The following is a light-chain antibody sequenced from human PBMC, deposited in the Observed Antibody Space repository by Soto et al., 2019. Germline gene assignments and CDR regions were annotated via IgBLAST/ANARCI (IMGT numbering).Light chain of an antibody. J-gene: IGKJ1*01. V-gene: IGKV3-11*01. CDR3: QQRSNWPKT. CDR2: DAS. CDR1: QSISRSD. Sequence: EIVLTQSPCTVSLSPGESATLSCRASQSISRSDLAWYQQKPGQAPRLLIYDASNRATGIPARFSGSGSGTDFTLTISSLEPEDFAVYYCQQRSNWPKTFGQGTKVDIK.